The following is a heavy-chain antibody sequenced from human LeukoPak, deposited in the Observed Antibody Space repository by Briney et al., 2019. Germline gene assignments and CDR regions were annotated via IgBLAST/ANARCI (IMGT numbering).Heavy chain of an antibody. V-gene: IGHV3-23*01. D-gene: IGHD5-18*01. CDR1: GFTFSGYA. Sequence: GGSLRLSCAASGFTFSGYAMSWVRQAPGKGVEWVSVISGSGGSTSYADSVKGRFTLSRDNSMNTLYLQMNSLRAEDTAVYYCAKDDRIQSRRYSYNYWGQGTLVTVSS. J-gene: IGHJ4*02. CDR3: AKDDRIQSRRYSYNY. CDR2: ISGSGGST.